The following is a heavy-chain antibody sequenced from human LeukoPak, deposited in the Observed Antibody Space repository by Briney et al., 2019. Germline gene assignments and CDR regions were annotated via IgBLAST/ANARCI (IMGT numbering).Heavy chain of an antibody. CDR1: GFTFSDYY. Sequence: PGGSLRLSCAASGFTFSDYYMSWIRQAPGKGLEWLSYISSSSGTIYDADSVKGRFTISRDNAKNLVCLQMNSLRAEDTAVYYCVRDGGKYCSSTSCHSGYYYYGMDVWGQGTTVTVSS. CDR3: VRDGGKYCSSTSCHSGYYYYGMDV. CDR2: ISSSSGTI. V-gene: IGHV3-11*01. D-gene: IGHD2-2*02. J-gene: IGHJ6*02.